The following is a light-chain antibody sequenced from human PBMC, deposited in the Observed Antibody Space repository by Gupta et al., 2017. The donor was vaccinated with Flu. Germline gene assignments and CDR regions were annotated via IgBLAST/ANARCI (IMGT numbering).Light chain of an antibody. J-gene: IGKJ2*01. Sequence: EIVLTQSPATLSLSPGERATLSCRASQSVSSYLAWYQQKPGQIPRLLIYDASNRATGIPARFRGSGSGTDFTLTISSLEPEDFAVYYCRQRGTGPPYTFGQGTKLEIK. V-gene: IGKV3-11*01. CDR2: DAS. CDR3: RQRGTGPPYT. CDR1: QSVSSY.